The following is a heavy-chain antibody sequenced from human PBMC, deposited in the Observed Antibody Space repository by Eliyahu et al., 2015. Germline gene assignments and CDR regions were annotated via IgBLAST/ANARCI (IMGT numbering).Heavy chain of an antibody. CDR3: VRECSGGSCYAD. CDR2: IYHTGSA. Sequence: QVQLQESGPRLVKPSETLSLTCTVXXGSIRSYYWXWIRQAPGKGLEWIAYIYHTGSANYNPSLKSRVSVSIDTSKKQFSLKLRSVTAADTAVYYCVRECSGGSCYADWGQGTLVTVSS. D-gene: IGHD2-15*01. V-gene: IGHV4-59*01. CDR1: XGSIRSYY. J-gene: IGHJ4*02.